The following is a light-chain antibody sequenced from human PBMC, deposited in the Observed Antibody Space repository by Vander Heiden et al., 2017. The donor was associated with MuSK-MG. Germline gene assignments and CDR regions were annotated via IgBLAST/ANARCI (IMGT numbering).Light chain of an antibody. J-gene: IGKJ4*01. CDR2: TSS. CDR1: QSISIY. CDR3: QQSYSIAT. V-gene: IGKV1-39*01. Sequence: DIQLTQSPSSLSASVGDRVTITCRASQSISIYLNWYQQKPGRAPKLLIYTSSSLESGVPSRFSGSGSGTDFTLTISRLQPEDFATYYCQQSYSIATFGGGTKVEIK.